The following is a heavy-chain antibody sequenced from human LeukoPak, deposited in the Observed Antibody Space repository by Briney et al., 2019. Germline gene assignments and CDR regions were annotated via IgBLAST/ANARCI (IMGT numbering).Heavy chain of an antibody. CDR2: MNPNSGNT. Sequence: ASVKVSCKASGYTFTSYDINWVRQATGQGLEWMGWMNPNSGNTGYAQKFQGRVTMTRNTSISTAYMELSGLRSEDTAVYYCARSLEWFNWFEPWGQGILVSVSS. CDR3: ARSLEWFNWFEP. V-gene: IGHV1-8*01. D-gene: IGHD3-3*01. CDR1: GYTFTSYD. J-gene: IGHJ5*02.